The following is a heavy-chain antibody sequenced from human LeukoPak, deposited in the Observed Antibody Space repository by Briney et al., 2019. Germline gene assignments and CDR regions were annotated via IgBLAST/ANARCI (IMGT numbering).Heavy chain of an antibody. CDR3: AGLRFLEWFVDY. V-gene: IGHV4-30-4*08. J-gene: IGHJ4*02. CDR1: GGSISSGDYY. D-gene: IGHD3-3*01. CDR2: IYYSGST. Sequence: PSQTLSLTCTVSGGSISSGDYYWCWIRQPPGKGLEWIGYIYYSGSTYYNPSLKSRVTISVDTSKNQFSLKLSSVTAADTAVYYCAGLRFLEWFVDYWGQGTLVTVSS.